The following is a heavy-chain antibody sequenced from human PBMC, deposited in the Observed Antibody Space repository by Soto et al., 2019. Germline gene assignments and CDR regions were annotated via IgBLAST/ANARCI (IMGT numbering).Heavy chain of an antibody. CDR2: IYYSGST. CDR1: AGSISGYY. V-gene: IGHV4-59*01. Sequence: QVQLQESGPGLVKPSETLSLTCTVSAGSISGYYWSWIRQPPGKGLEWIGYIYYSGSTNYNPSLKSRVTISVDTSKNQFSLKLASVTAADTAVYYCARDREAGWFDPWGQGTLVTVSS. CDR3: ARDREAGWFDP. J-gene: IGHJ5*02.